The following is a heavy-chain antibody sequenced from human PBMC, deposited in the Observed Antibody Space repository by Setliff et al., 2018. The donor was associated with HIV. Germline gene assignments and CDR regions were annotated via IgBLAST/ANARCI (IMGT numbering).Heavy chain of an antibody. CDR2: IYYRGST. J-gene: IGHJ2*01. V-gene: IGHV4-39*01. CDR1: GGSISSGSYY. D-gene: IGHD6-19*01. CDR3: ASYYRVSGWYQEASWFFDL. Sequence: SETLSLTCTISGGSISSGSYYWGWIRQPPGKGLEWIGTIYYRGSTYYNPSLKSRVTISLDTSKNQLSLKLISVTAADTAVYYCASYYRVSGWYQEASWFFDLWGRGTLVTVSS.